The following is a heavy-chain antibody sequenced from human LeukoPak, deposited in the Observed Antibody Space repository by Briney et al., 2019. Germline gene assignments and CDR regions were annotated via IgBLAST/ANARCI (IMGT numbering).Heavy chain of an antibody. CDR2: IGSSISYI. CDR3: VRGVRYFDY. D-gene: IGHD4/OR15-4a*01. Sequence: GGSLTLSREASAFTFSTYSMNWVRQAPRRGLELLSFIGSSISYIYYAYSVKGPFTISRDDAKNSLPLQMSSLRDEATAVYYCVRGVRYFDYRGQGNLVTVSS. V-gene: IGHV3-21*01. J-gene: IGHJ4*02. CDR1: AFTFSTYS.